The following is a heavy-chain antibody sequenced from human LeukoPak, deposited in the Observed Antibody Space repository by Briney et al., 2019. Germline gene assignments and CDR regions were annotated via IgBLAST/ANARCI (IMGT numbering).Heavy chain of an antibody. CDR3: ASLLRHIANPFDY. CDR2: MIPILGIA. CDR1: GGTFSSYA. J-gene: IGHJ4*02. D-gene: IGHD2-21*01. Sequence: SVKVSCKASGGTFSSYAINWVRQAPGQGLEWMGRMIPILGIANYAQKFQGRVTITADNSTSTAYMELSSLRSEDTAVYYCASLLRHIANPFDYWGQGTLVTVSS. V-gene: IGHV1-69*04.